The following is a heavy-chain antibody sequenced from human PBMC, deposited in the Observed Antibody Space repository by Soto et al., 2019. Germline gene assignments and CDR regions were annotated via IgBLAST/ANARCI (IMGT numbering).Heavy chain of an antibody. Sequence: QVQLQQWGAGLLKPSETLSLTCAVYGGSFSGYYWSWIRQPPGKGLEWIGEINHSGSTNYNPSLKSRVTISVDPSKTPFSLKLSSVTAADTAVYYCARAPHKVVRRWPYGMDVWGQGTTVTVSS. D-gene: IGHD2-8*01. CDR1: GGSFSGYY. V-gene: IGHV4-34*01. J-gene: IGHJ6*02. CDR3: ARAPHKVVRRWPYGMDV. CDR2: INHSGST.